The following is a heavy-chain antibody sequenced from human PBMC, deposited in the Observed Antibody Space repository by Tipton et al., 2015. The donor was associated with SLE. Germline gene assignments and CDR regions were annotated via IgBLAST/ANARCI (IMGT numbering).Heavy chain of an antibody. J-gene: IGHJ4*02. CDR3: AKDWRWGALDY. Sequence: GSLRLSCASSGFSFSTSWMTWVRQAPGKGLEWVANIKEDGSEEYYVDSVKGRFTISRDNAKNSLYLQMNSLRAEDTAVYYCAKDWRWGALDYWGQGILVTVSS. V-gene: IGHV3-7*01. CDR1: GFSFSTSW. CDR2: IKEDGSEE. D-gene: IGHD3-16*01.